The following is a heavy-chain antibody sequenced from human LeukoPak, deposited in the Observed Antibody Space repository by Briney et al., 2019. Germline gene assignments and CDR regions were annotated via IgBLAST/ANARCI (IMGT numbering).Heavy chain of an antibody. CDR1: GYTFTGYY. V-gene: IGHV3-30*04. D-gene: IGHD3-10*01. J-gene: IGHJ4*02. CDR2: ISYDGSNK. Sequence: SCKASGYTFTGYYMHWVRQAPGKGLEWVAVISYDGSNKYYADSVKGRFTISRDNSKNTLYLQMNSLRAEDTAVYYCARELWFGELALDYWGQGTLVTVSS. CDR3: ARELWFGELALDY.